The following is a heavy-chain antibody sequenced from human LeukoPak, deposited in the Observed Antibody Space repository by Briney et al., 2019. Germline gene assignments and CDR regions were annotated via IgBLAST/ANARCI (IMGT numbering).Heavy chain of an antibody. CDR1: GFTLSSYS. CDR2: ISSSSSYI. J-gene: IGHJ4*02. D-gene: IGHD3-22*01. V-gene: IGHV3-21*01. Sequence: GGSLRLSCAASGFTLSSYSMNWVRQAPGKGLEWVSSISSSSSYIYYADSVKGRFTISRDNAKNSLYLQMNSLRAEDTAVYYCARVPRITYYYDSSGYLQPFDYWGQGTLVTVSS. CDR3: ARVPRITYYYDSSGYLQPFDY.